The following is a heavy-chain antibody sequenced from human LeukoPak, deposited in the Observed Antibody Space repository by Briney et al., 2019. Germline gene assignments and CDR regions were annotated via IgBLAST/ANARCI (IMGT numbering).Heavy chain of an antibody. CDR2: INHSGST. J-gene: IGHJ6*03. V-gene: IGHV4-34*01. CDR3: ARSRGYCSSASCYERYYYYMDV. CDR1: GGSFSGCY. D-gene: IGHD2-2*01. Sequence: SETLSLTCAVYGGSFSGCYWSWFRQPPGKGLEWIGEINHSGSTNYNPSLRSRVTISVDTSKNQFSLKLSSVTAADTAVYYCARSRGYCSSASCYERYYYYMDVWGKGTTVTISS.